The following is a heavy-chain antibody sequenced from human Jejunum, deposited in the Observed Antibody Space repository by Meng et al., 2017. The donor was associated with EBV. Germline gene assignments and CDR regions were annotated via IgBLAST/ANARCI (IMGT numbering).Heavy chain of an antibody. Sequence: QVQPVQSWGEVKERWCWVEVSCKASAGTLTNYAFSWVRQAPGQGLEWIGGVIPIFGTANYAQKFQGRVTLTADKSTSTAYMQLSSLRSEDTAVYYCARSFGGVLADSFDYWGQGTLVTVSS. V-gene: IGHV1-69*06. CDR2: VIPIFGTA. J-gene: IGHJ4*02. D-gene: IGHD3-16*02. CDR3: ARSFGGVLADSFDY. CDR1: AGTLTNYA.